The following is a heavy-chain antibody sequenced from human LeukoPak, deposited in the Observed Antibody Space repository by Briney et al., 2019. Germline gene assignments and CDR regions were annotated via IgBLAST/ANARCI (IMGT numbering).Heavy chain of an antibody. Sequence: SETLSLTCTVSGGSVSNGNFYWSWLRQPPGKALEWIGYIYYTGSAYYSPSLEGRVRISVDTSKNQFSVKLNSVTAADTAVYYCARADKAARRGFGYWGQGTLVTVSS. V-gene: IGHV4-61*01. CDR1: GGSVSNGNFY. J-gene: IGHJ4*02. CDR3: ARADKAARRGFGY. CDR2: IYYTGSA. D-gene: IGHD6-6*01.